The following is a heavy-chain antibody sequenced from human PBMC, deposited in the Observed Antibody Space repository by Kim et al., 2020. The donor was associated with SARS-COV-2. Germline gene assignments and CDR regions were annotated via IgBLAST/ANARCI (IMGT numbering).Heavy chain of an antibody. J-gene: IGHJ4*02. D-gene: IGHD5-12*01. V-gene: IGHV3-30*18. Sequence: GGSLRLSCAASGFTFSSYGMHWVRQAPGRGLEWVAVISYDGSNKYYADSVKGRFTISRDNSKNTLYLQMNSLRAEDTAVYYCAKDGSVADLLATAFDYWGQGTLVTVSS. CDR2: ISYDGSNK. CDR3: AKDGSVADLLATAFDY. CDR1: GFTFSSYG.